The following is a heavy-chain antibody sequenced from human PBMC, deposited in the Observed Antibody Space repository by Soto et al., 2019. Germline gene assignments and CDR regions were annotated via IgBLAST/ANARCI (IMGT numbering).Heavy chain of an antibody. J-gene: IGHJ3*02. D-gene: IGHD3-16*01. Sequence: PSKTLSLTCAISRDNVSNNSAAWNWIRQSPSRGLEWLGRTYYRSKWYNDYAVSVKSRITINPDTSKNQFSLQLNSVTPEDTAVYYCARDRTMGRYGRLAFDIWGQGTMVTVSS. CDR3: ARDRTMGRYGRLAFDI. CDR2: TYYRSKWYN. V-gene: IGHV6-1*01. CDR1: RDNVSNNSAA.